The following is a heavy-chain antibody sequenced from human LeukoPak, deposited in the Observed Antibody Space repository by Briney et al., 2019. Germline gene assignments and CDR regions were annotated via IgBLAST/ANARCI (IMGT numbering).Heavy chain of an antibody. CDR2: ISGSGDTT. Sequence: GGSLRLSCAASEPTFNNYAMTWVRQAPGKGLEWVSTISGSGDTTYYADSVTGRFTISRDNSKNTVFLQMNSLRADDTAVYYCARAVRAGHRPVYTYYYMDVWGKGITVTVSS. CDR3: ARAVRAGHRPVYTYYYMDV. CDR1: EPTFNNYA. D-gene: IGHD5/OR15-5a*01. J-gene: IGHJ6*03. V-gene: IGHV3-23*01.